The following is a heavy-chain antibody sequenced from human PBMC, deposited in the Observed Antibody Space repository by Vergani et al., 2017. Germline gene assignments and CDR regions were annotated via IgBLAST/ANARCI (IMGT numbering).Heavy chain of an antibody. Sequence: QVQLQESGPGLVKPSETLSLTCTVSGDSISSRNCYWGWIRQPPGKGLEWIGSLFYGATAYYNPSLESRVIISIVTSKNQFSLRLSSVTAADTAVYYCARGDYGGPKSDAFDVWGQGTVVTVSS. CDR3: ARGDYGGPKSDAFDV. D-gene: IGHD4-23*01. J-gene: IGHJ3*01. CDR1: GDSISSRNCY. V-gene: IGHV4-39*02. CDR2: LFYGATA.